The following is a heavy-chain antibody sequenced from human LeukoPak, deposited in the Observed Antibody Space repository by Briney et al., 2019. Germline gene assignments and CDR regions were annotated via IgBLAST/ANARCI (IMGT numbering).Heavy chain of an antibody. V-gene: IGHV3-21*01. D-gene: IGHD1-7*01. Sequence: PGGSLRLSCAASGFTFSSYWMHWVRQAPGKGLVWVSSISSSSSYIYYADSVKGRFTISRDNAKNSLYLQMNSLRAEDTAVYYCARDMATGTTLVRVPFDYWGQGTLVTVSS. CDR2: ISSSSSYI. CDR3: ARDMATGTTLVRVPFDY. J-gene: IGHJ4*02. CDR1: GFTFSSYW.